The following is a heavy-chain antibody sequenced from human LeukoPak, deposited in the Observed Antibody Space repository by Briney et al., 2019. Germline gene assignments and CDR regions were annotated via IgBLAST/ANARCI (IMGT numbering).Heavy chain of an antibody. CDR3: ASWRVRGIFDY. CDR1: GYTFTSYG. J-gene: IGHJ4*02. CDR2: ISAYNGNT. D-gene: IGHD3-10*01. Sequence: ASVKVSCEASGYTFTSYGISWVRQAPGQGLEWMGWISAYNGNTNYAQKLQGRVTMTTDTSTSTAYMELRSLRSDDTAVYYCASWRVRGIFDYWGQGTLVTVSS. V-gene: IGHV1-18*01.